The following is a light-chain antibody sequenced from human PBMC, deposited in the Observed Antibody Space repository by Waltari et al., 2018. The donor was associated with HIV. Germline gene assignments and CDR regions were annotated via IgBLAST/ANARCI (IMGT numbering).Light chain of an antibody. CDR3: SSYAGSGNLLL. Sequence: QSALTQPPAASGSPGQSVTISCTGTSNDIGPYNYVSWYQQHPDKAPSLVIVGVNKRPSGVPGRFSGSKSGNPASLTVSGLQAEDEADYYCSSYAGSGNLLLFGGGTKVTVL. V-gene: IGLV2-8*01. CDR1: SNDIGPYNY. CDR2: GVN. J-gene: IGLJ6*01.